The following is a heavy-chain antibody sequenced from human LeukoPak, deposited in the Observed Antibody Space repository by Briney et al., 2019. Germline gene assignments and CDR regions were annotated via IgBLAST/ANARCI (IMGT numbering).Heavy chain of an antibody. J-gene: IGHJ6*02. CDR3: ASLDNTVTYYYYYGMDV. CDR1: GGTFSSYA. CDR2: IIPILGIA. V-gene: IGHV1-69*04. D-gene: IGHD4-11*01. Sequence: SVKVSCKASGGTFSSYAISWLRQAPGQGLEWMGRIIPILGIANYAQKFQGRVTITADKSTSTAYMELSSLRSEDTAVYYCASLDNTVTYYYYYGMDVWGQGTTVTVSS.